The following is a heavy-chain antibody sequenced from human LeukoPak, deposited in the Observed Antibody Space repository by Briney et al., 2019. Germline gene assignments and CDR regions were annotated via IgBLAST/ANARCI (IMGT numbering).Heavy chain of an antibody. V-gene: IGHV1-2*02. CDR3: ARREAVAAYYGMDV. CDR1: GYTFTGYY. D-gene: IGHD6-19*01. J-gene: IGHJ6*02. Sequence: GASVKVSCKASGYTFTGYYIHWVRQAPGQGLEWMGWINPNNGGTNYAQKFQGRVTMTRDTSISTAYMELNRLTSDDTAVYYCARREAVAAYYGMDVWGQGTTVTVSS. CDR2: INPNNGGT.